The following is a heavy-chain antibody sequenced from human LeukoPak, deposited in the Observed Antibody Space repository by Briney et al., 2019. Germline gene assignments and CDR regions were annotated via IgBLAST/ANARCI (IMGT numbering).Heavy chain of an antibody. V-gene: IGHV4-34*01. J-gene: IGHJ4*02. CDR1: GGSFSGYY. Sequence: SETLSLTCAVYGGSFSGYYWSWIRQPPGKGLEWIGEINHSGSTNYNPSLKSRVTISVDTSKNQFSLKLSSVTAADTAVYYCARVGGEIAAAGDYWGQGTLVTVSS. CDR3: ARVGGEIAAAGDY. CDR2: INHSGST. D-gene: IGHD6-13*01.